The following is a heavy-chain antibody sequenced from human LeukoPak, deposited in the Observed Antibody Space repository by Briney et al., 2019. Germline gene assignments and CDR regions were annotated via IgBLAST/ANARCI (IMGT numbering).Heavy chain of an antibody. CDR1: AFTFSSYG. CDR3: AKDLRYYDSSGSPDY. V-gene: IGHV3-23*01. Sequence: GGSLRLSCAASAFTFSSYGMHWVRQAPGKGLEWVSAISGSGGSTYYADSVKGRFTISRDNSKNTLYLQMNSLRAEDTAVYYCAKDLRYYDSSGSPDYWGQGTLVTVSS. D-gene: IGHD3-22*01. CDR2: ISGSGGST. J-gene: IGHJ4*02.